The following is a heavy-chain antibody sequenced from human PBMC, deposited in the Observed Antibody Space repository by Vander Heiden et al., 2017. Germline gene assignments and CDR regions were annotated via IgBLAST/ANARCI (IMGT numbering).Heavy chain of an antibody. J-gene: IGHJ6*02. D-gene: IGHD5-18*01. Sequence: QVQLQQWGAGLLKPSETLSLTCAVYGGSFSGYYWSWIRQPPGKGLEWIGEINHSGSTNYNPSLKSRVTISVDTSKNQFSLKLSSVTAADTAVYYCARGRAAMVLFYYYGMDVWGQGTTVTVSS. V-gene: IGHV4-34*01. CDR1: GGSFSGYY. CDR2: INHSGST. CDR3: ARGRAAMVLFYYYGMDV.